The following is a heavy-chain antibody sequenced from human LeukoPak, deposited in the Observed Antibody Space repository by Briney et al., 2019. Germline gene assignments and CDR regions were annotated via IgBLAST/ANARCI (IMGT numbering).Heavy chain of an antibody. CDR1: RFLFNAYG. CDR3: ARDYGSGSYPRIYFEY. D-gene: IGHD3-10*01. CDR2: IRYDGSTK. V-gene: IGHV3-30*02. Sequence: PGGSLRLSCAASRFLFNAYGMHWVRQAPGKGLEWVAFIRYDGSTKYYADSVKGRFTISRDNSKDTLYLQMNSLRGEDTAVYYCARDYGSGSYPRIYFEYWGQGTLVTVSS. J-gene: IGHJ4*02.